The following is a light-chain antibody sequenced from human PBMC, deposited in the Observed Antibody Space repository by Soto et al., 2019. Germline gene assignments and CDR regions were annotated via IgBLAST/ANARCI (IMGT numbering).Light chain of an antibody. CDR3: CSYGTTRLYG. J-gene: IGLJ1*01. CDR2: EGS. V-gene: IGLV2-23*01. Sequence: QSALTQPASVSGSPGQSITISCTGTSSDVGIYNLVSWYQQHPGKAPKLMISEGSKRPSGVSNRFSGSNSGNTASLTISGRQAEDEADYYCCSYGTTRLYGFGTGTKLTVL. CDR1: SSDVGIYNL.